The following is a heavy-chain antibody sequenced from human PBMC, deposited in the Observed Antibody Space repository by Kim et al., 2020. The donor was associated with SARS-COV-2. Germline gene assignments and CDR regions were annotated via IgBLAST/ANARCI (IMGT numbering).Heavy chain of an antibody. D-gene: IGHD7-27*01. J-gene: IGHJ4*02. CDR1: GYTFTSYA. CDR3: ARAEAGDYYFDY. CDR2: INAGNGNT. Sequence: ASVKVSCKASGYTFTSYAMHWVRQAPGQRLEWMGWINAGNGNTKYSQKFQGRVTITRDTSASTAYMELSSLRSEDTAVYYCARAEAGDYYFDYWGQGTLVTVSS. V-gene: IGHV1-3*01.